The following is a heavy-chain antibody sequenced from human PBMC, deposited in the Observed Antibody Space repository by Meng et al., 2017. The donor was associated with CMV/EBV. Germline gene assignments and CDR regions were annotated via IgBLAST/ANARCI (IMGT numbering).Heavy chain of an antibody. CDR1: GYIFTGYY. V-gene: IGHV1-2*02. CDR3: ARTLLRFLEWPLGY. CDR2: INPNSGGT. J-gene: IGHJ4*02. Sequence: SGYIFTGYYIHWVRQAPGQGLEWMGWINPNSGGTNYAQKFQGRVTMTRDTSISTAYMELSRLRSDDTAVYYCARTLLRFLEWPLGYWGQGTLVTVSS. D-gene: IGHD3-3*01.